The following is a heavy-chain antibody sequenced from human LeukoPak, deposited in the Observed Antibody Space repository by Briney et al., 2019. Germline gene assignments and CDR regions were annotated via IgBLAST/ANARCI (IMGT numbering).Heavy chain of an antibody. D-gene: IGHD3-9*01. Sequence: GASVKVSCKASGYTFTSYDINWVRQATGQGLEWMGWMNPNSGNTGYAQKFQGRVTMTRNTSISTAYMELSSLRSEDTAVYYCARAPAKRVLRYFDWENLRFVDVWGQGTTVTVSS. CDR1: GYTFTSYD. J-gene: IGHJ6*02. CDR3: ARAPAKRVLRYFDWENLRFVDV. V-gene: IGHV1-8*01. CDR2: MNPNSGNT.